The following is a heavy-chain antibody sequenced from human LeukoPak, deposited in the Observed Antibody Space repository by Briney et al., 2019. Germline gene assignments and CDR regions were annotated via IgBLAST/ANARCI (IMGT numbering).Heavy chain of an antibody. CDR2: IYYSGST. D-gene: IGHD3-10*01. CDR1: GGSISSYY. J-gene: IGHJ5*02. CDR3: AKSSGSLFDP. V-gene: IGHV4-59*08. Sequence: SETLSLTCTVSGGSISSYYWSWIRQPPGKGLEWIGYIYYSGSTNYNPSLKSRVTISVDTSKNQFSLKLSSVTAADTAVYYCAKSSGSLFDPWGQGTLVTVSS.